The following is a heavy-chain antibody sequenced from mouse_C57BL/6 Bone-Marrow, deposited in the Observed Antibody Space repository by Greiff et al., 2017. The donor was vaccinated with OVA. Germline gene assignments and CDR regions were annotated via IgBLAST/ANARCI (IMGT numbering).Heavy chain of an antibody. CDR3: ARRYYGSSYWYFDV. CDR2: IYPGSGST. V-gene: IGHV1-55*01. CDR1: GYTFTSYW. J-gene: IGHJ1*03. D-gene: IGHD1-1*01. Sequence: VQLQQPGAELVKPGASVKKSCKASGYTFTSYWITWVKQRPGQGLEWIGDIYPGSGSTNYNEKFKSKATLTVDTSSSTAYMQLSSLTSEDSAVYYCARRYYGSSYWYFDVWGTGTTVTVSS.